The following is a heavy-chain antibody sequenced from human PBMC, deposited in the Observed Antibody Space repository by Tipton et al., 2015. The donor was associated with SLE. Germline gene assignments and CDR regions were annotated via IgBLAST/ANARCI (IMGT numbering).Heavy chain of an antibody. D-gene: IGHD2-2*01. CDR2: INHSGST. V-gene: IGHV4-34*01. J-gene: IGHJ5*02. Sequence: TLSLTCAVYGGSFSGYYWSWIRQPPGKGLEWIGEINHSGSTNYNPSLKSRVTISVDTSKNQFSLKLSSVTAADTAVYYCARGEVVVVPAEAWFDPWGQGTLVTVSS. CDR3: ARGEVVVVPAEAWFDP. CDR1: GGSFSGYY.